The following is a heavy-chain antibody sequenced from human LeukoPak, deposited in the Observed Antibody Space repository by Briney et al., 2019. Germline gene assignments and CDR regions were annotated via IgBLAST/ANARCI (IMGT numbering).Heavy chain of an antibody. J-gene: IGHJ3*02. V-gene: IGHV3-7*01. D-gene: IGHD5-12*01. CDR2: IIQDGSQK. CDR3: TRDGGYNAFDI. CDR1: GFTFSTYW. Sequence: GGSLRLSCTASGFTFSTYWMSWVRQAPGKGLEWVANIIQDGSQKYYVDSVKGRFTISRGNAKNTLYLQMNSLRAEDTAVYYCTRDGGYNAFDIWGQGTMVTVSS.